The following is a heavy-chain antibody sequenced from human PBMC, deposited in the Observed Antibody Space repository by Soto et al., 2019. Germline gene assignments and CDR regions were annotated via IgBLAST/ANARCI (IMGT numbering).Heavy chain of an antibody. D-gene: IGHD3-22*01. CDR2: VYYTGST. J-gene: IGHJ4*02. Sequence: SETPSLTCTFSGYYISSVVYCLSWIRQPPGKGLEWIGHVYYTGSTYYNPSLKSRLTMSIDTSKNQFSLKLRSVTAADTAVFYCASLNYSDNSGYHSPLYYFDYWGQGTMVTVSS. CDR1: GYYISSVVYC. CDR3: ASLNYSDNSGYHSPLYYFDY. V-gene: IGHV4-39*01.